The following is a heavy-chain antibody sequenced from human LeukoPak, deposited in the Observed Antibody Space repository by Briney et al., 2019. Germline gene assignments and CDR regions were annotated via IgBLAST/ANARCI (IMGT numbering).Heavy chain of an antibody. D-gene: IGHD5-24*01. CDR2: INHSGST. Sequence: PSETLSLTCAVYGGSFSGYYWSWIRQPPGKGLEWIGEINHSGSTNYNPSLKSRVTISVDTSKNQFSLKLSSVTAEDTAVYYCARGTWATLYYYYMDVWGKGTTVTVSS. V-gene: IGHV4-34*01. CDR3: ARGTWATLYYYYMDV. CDR1: GGSFSGYY. J-gene: IGHJ6*03.